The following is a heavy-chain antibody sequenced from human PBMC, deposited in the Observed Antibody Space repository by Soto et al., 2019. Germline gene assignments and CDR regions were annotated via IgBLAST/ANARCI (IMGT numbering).Heavy chain of an antibody. CDR1: GFTFSSYW. J-gene: IGHJ4*02. CDR2: INSDGSST. D-gene: IGHD6-19*01. Sequence: PGGSLRLSCAASGFTFSSYWMHWVRQAPGKGLVWVSRINSDGSSTSYADSVKARFTISRDNAKNTLYLQMNSLRAEDTAVYYCARGKASSGWYPLFDYWGQGTLVTVSS. CDR3: ARGKASSGWYPLFDY. V-gene: IGHV3-74*01.